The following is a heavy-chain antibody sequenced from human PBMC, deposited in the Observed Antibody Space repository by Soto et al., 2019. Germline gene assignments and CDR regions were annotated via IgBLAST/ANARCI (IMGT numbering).Heavy chain of an antibody. V-gene: IGHV3-30-3*01. CDR1: GFSFSSYA. D-gene: IGHD3-10*01. CDR3: ARGPMVRGVPDY. Sequence: PVGSLRLSCAASGFSFSSYAMHWVRQAPGKGLEWVADISYDGSSKYYADSVKGRFSISRDNSKNTLYLQMNSLRAEDTAVYYCARGPMVRGVPDYWGQGTLVTVSS. CDR2: ISYDGSSK. J-gene: IGHJ4*02.